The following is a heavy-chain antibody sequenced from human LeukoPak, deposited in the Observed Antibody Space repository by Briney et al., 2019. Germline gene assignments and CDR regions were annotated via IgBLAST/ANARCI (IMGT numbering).Heavy chain of an antibody. CDR2: ISSSSSYI. Sequence: GGSLRLSCAASGFTFSSYSMNWGREAPGKGLECVSSISSSSSYIYYADSVKGRFTISRDHAKNSLHLQRDSLRAEDTAVFSVAKCSGSSGYSDYWGQGTLVSVSS. J-gene: IGHJ4*02. V-gene: IGHV3-21*01. D-gene: IGHD3-22*01. CDR3: AKCSGSSGYSDY. CDR1: GFTFSSYS.